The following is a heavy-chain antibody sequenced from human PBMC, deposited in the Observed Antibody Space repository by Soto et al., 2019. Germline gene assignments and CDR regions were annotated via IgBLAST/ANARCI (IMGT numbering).Heavy chain of an antibody. V-gene: IGHV1-18*01. J-gene: IGHJ4*02. CDR2: ISAYNGNT. CDR1: GYTFTSYG. CDR3: ARASSSSCRDY. D-gene: IGHD6-13*01. Sequence: QVQLVQSGAEVKKPGASVKVSCKASGYTFTSYGISWVRQAPGQGLERMGWISAYNGNTNYAQKLQGRVTMTTDTSRSTAYRELRRLRSDDTAVYYCARASSSSCRDYWGQGTLVTLSS.